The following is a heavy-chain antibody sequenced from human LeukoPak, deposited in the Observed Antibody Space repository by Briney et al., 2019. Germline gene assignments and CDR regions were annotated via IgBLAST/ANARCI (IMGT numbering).Heavy chain of an antibody. V-gene: IGHV4-4*07. CDR2: IYTSGST. CDR1: GGSISSYY. J-gene: IGHJ4*02. D-gene: IGHD3-10*01. CDR3: ASGFPNYYGSGSYGALVY. Sequence: PSETLSLTCTVSGGSISSYYWSWIRQPAGKGLEWIGRIYTSGSTNYNPSLKSRVTMSVDTSKNQFSLKLSSVTAADTAVYYCASGFPNYYGSGSYGALVYWGQRTLVTVSS.